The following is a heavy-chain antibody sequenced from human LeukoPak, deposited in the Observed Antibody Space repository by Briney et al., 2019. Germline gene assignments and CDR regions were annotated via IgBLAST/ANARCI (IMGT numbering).Heavy chain of an antibody. CDR1: GFKLIGYS. CDR3: AKEGDNTGYRYFDD. Sequence: GGSLRLSCAASGFKLIGYSMNWVRQAPGKGLEWVSYINSSSGTIIYADSVKGRFTISRDNAKNSLYLQMNSLRVEDTAVYYCAKEGDNTGYRYFDDWGQGTLVTVSS. CDR2: INSSSGTI. D-gene: IGHD3-22*01. J-gene: IGHJ4*02. V-gene: IGHV3-48*04.